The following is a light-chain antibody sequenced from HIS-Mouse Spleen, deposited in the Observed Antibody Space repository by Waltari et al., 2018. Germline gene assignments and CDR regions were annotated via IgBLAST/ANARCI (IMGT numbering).Light chain of an antibody. CDR3: SSYAGSNNLV. J-gene: IGLJ3*02. V-gene: IGLV2-8*01. Sequence: QSALTQPPSASGSPGQAVPISCTGPSRDVGGYNHVSWYQQHPGKAPKLMIYEVIKRPSGVPDRFSGSKSGNTASLTVSGLQAEDEADYYCSSYAGSNNLVFGGGTKLTVL. CDR1: SRDVGGYNH. CDR2: EVI.